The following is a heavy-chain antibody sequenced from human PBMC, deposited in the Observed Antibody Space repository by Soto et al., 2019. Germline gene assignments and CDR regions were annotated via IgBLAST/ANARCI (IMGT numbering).Heavy chain of an antibody. CDR1: GFTFSDYY. J-gene: IGHJ4*02. CDR2: ISSSGSTI. Sequence: QVQLVESGGGLVKPGGSLRLSCAASGFTFSDYYMSWIRQAPGKGLEWVSYISSSGSTIYYADSVKGRFTISRDNAKNSLYLQMNSLRAEDTAVYYCARDQAQGRLTSNWNDGFDSWGQGTLVTVSS. D-gene: IGHD1-20*01. V-gene: IGHV3-11*01. CDR3: ARDQAQGRLTSNWNDGFDS.